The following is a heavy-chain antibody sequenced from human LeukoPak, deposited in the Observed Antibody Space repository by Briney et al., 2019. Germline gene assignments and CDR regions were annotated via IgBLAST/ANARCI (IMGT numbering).Heavy chain of an antibody. CDR1: GYTFTGYY. J-gene: IGHJ4*02. D-gene: IGHD3-22*01. Sequence: ASVKVSCKAPGYTFTGYYMHWVRQAPGQGLEWMGWINPNSGGTNYAQKFQGRVTMTRDTSISTAYMELSRLRSDDTAVYYCARGILIDYYDSSGYLAYFDYWGQGTLVTVSS. CDR2: INPNSGGT. CDR3: ARGILIDYYDSSGYLAYFDY. V-gene: IGHV1-2*02.